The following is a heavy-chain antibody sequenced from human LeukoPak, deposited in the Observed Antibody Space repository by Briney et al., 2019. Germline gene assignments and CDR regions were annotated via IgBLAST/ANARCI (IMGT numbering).Heavy chain of an antibody. V-gene: IGHV3-48*01. CDR3: ASVLYGSGSLYFDY. Sequence: GGSLRLSCAASGFTFSSYSMNWVRQAPGKGLEWVSYISSSSSTIYYADSVKGRFTISRDNAKNSLYLQINSLRAEDTAVYYCASVLYGSGSLYFDYWGQGTLVTVSS. J-gene: IGHJ4*02. CDR1: GFTFSSYS. D-gene: IGHD3-10*01. CDR2: ISSSSSTI.